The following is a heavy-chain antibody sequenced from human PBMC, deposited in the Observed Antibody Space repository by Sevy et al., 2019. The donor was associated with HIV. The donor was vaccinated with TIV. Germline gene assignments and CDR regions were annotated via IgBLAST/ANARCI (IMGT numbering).Heavy chain of an antibody. CDR2: ISYDGSNK. D-gene: IGHD2-2*01. CDR1: GFTFSSYA. J-gene: IGHJ3*02. Sequence: GGSLRLSCAASGFTFSSYAMHWVRQAPGKGLEWVAVISYDGSNKYYADPVKGRFTISRDNSKNTLYLQMNSLRAEDTAVYYCARDGNVVVPAARRAAVASQAFDIWGQGTMVTVSS. CDR3: ARDGNVVVPAARRAAVASQAFDI. V-gene: IGHV3-30-3*01.